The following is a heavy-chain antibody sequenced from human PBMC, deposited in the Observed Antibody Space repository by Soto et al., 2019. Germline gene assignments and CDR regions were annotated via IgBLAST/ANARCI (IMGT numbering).Heavy chain of an antibody. J-gene: IGHJ3*02. V-gene: IGHV3-7*04. CDR1: GLTFSSYW. D-gene: IGHD5-12*01. CDR2: IKDDGTEI. CDR3: ARDGDGYNRVAFDI. Sequence: EVQLVESGGGLVQPGGSLRLSCEASGLTFSSYWMSWVRQAPGKGLEWVAIIKDDGTEIYYVDSVKGRFTISRDNAKNSLYLQMNSLRAEDTAVYYCARDGDGYNRVAFDIWGQGTMVTVSS.